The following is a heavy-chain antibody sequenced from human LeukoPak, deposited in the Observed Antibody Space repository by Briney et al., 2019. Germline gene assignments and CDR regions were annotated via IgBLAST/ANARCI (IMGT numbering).Heavy chain of an antibody. CDR2: ISDSGGST. CDR1: GITLSNYG. D-gene: IGHD3-22*01. J-gene: IGHJ4*02. Sequence: GGSLRLSCAVSGITLSNYGMSWVRQAPGKGLEWVAGISDSGGSTSYADSVKGRFTISRDNPKNTLYLQMNSLRAEDTAVYFCAKRGVVIRVILVGFHKAAYYFNSWGQGALVTVSS. V-gene: IGHV3-23*01. CDR3: AKRGVVIRVILVGFHKAAYYFNS.